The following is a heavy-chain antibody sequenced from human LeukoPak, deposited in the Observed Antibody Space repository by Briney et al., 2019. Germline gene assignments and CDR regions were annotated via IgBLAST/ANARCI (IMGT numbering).Heavy chain of an antibody. CDR2: INSNGAVI. Sequence: GSLRLSCAASGFSFSDYGMNWVRRAPGKGLEWLSHINSNGAVISYADSVKGRFTISRDNAKNSLYLQMNSLRAEDTALYYCAKDLRADDAFDIWGQGTMVTVSS. CDR1: GFSFSDYG. CDR3: AKDLRADDAFDI. J-gene: IGHJ3*02. V-gene: IGHV3-48*04.